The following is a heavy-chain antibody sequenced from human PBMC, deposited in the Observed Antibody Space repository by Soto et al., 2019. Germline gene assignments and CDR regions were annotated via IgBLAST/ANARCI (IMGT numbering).Heavy chain of an antibody. CDR2: VNHNGGT. D-gene: IGHD5-12*01. J-gene: IGHJ4*02. CDR1: GGSFSDYT. V-gene: IGHV4-34*02. Sequence: QEQLQQWGAGLLKPSETLSLTCAVNGGSFSDYTWSWIRQSPGKRLEWIGEVNHNGGTIYNPSLKSRVTISIDTSKDGFSLKLSSVTAADTAVYYCTRGVATIRDWGQGSLVTVSS. CDR3: TRGVATIRD.